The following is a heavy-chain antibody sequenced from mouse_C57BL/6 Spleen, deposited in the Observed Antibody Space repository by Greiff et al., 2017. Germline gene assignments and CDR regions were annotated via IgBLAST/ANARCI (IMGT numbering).Heavy chain of an antibody. CDR1: GYTFTSYW. D-gene: IGHD1-1*01. V-gene: IGHV1-64*01. Sequence: QVQLQQSGAELVKPGASVKLSCKASGYTFTSYWMHWVKQRPGQGLEWIGMIHPNSGSTNYNEKFKSKATLTVDKSSSTAYMQLSSLTSEDSAVYYCARALANTVFAYWGQGTLVTVSA. CDR3: ARALANTVFAY. CDR2: IHPNSGST. J-gene: IGHJ3*01.